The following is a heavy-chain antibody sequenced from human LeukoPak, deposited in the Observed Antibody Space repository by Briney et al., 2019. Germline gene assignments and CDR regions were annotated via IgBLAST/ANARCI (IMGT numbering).Heavy chain of an antibody. CDR1: GYSISSNYY. Sequence: SETLSLTCNVSGYSISSNYYWGWIRQPPGKGLEWIGSIYHSGSTYYNPSLKSRVTISVDTSKNQFSLKLSSVTAADTAVYYCASVPLAGTYFDYWGQGTLVTVSS. CDR2: IYHSGST. D-gene: IGHD3-10*01. J-gene: IGHJ4*02. V-gene: IGHV4-38-2*02. CDR3: ASVPLAGTYFDY.